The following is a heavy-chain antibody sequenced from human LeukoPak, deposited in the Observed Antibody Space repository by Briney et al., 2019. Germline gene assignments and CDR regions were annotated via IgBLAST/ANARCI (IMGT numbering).Heavy chain of an antibody. Sequence: GGSLRLSCAASGFTLSSYWMSWVRQAPGKGLEWVSSITGGSNYIFYADSLKGRFTISRDNAKNSLSLQMNSLRAEDTAVYYCAREYNAAFDIWGQGTMATVSS. V-gene: IGHV3-21*01. J-gene: IGHJ3*02. CDR1: GFTLSSYW. CDR2: ITGGSNYI. CDR3: AREYNAAFDI. D-gene: IGHD5-24*01.